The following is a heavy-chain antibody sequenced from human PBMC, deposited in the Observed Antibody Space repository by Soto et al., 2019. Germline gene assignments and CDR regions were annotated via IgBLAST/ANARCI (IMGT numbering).Heavy chain of an antibody. CDR2: MNPNSGNT. CDR1: GYTFTSYD. Sequence: QVQLVQSGAEVKKPGASVKVSCKASGYTFTSYDINWVRQATGQGLEWMGWMNPNSGNTGYAQKFQGRVTMTSNTSISTAYMDLRSLTSVATAVYYCATDRDTFGMDVWGQWTTVTVSS. V-gene: IGHV1-8*01. J-gene: IGHJ6*02. CDR3: ATDRDTFGMDV.